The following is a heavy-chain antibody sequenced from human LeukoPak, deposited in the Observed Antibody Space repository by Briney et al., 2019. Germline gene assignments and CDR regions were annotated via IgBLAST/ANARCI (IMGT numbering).Heavy chain of an antibody. D-gene: IGHD1-26*01. CDR2: ISSSGSTI. V-gene: IGHV3-48*03. CDR1: GFTFSSYE. Sequence: TGGSLRLSCAASGFTFSSYEMNWVRQAPGKGLEWVSYISSSGSTIYYADSVKGRFTISRDNAKNSMYLQMNSLRAEDTAVYYCARGRVSSPGSDPFGYWGQGTLVTVSS. CDR3: ARGRVSSPGSDPFGY. J-gene: IGHJ4*02.